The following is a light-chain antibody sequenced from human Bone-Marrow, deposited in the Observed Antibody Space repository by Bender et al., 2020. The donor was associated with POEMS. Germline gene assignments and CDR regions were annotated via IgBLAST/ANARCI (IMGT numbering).Light chain of an antibody. CDR2: SSH. V-gene: IGLV1-44*01. CDR3: VVCVDSLNGWA. Sequence: QSVLTQPPSASGTPGQRVTISCSGGSSNIGAHAVNWYQHLPGTAPKLLIYSSHRRPSYVPDRFSGSRSGTSASLAISGLQSEDEADYDCVVCVDSLNGWAFGGSSKLIVL. CDR1: SSNIGAHA. J-gene: IGLJ3*02.